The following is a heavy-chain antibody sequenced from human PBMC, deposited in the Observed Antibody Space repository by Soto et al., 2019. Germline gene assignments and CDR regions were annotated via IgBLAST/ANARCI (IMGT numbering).Heavy chain of an antibody. CDR3: AREDHYDTGYYVV. CDR2: IYTSGTT. D-gene: IGHD3-9*01. V-gene: IGHV4-4*07. CDR1: GRSMNGYY. J-gene: IGHJ4*02. Sequence: PSETLSLTCTVSGRSMNGYYWSWIRQPAGERLEWIGRIYTSGTTDFNPSLKGRVTMSVDTSKNQFSLKLTSVTAADTALYYCAREDHYDTGYYVVWGQGTQVTVSS.